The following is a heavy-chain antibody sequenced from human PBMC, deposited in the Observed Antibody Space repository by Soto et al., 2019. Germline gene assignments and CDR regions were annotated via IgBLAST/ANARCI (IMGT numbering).Heavy chain of an antibody. J-gene: IGHJ6*02. V-gene: IGHV4-59*01. CDR3: AYSSSWYGYYYYGMDV. D-gene: IGHD6-13*01. CDR1: GGSISSYY. Sequence: SETLSLTCTLSGGSISSYYWSWIRQPPGKGLEWIGYIYYSGSTNYNPSLKSRVTISVDTSKNQFSLKLSSVTAADTAVYYCAYSSSWYGYYYYGMDVWGQGTTVTVSS. CDR2: IYYSGST.